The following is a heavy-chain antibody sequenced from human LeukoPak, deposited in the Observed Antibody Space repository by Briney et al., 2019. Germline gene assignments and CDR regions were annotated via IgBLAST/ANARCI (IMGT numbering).Heavy chain of an antibody. CDR1: GDSITSSTYY. D-gene: IGHD2-21*01. J-gene: IGHJ5*02. V-gene: IGHV4-39*02. CDR2: IYYSGTT. CDR3: ARYHRVDSSFAP. Sequence: PSETLSLTCTISGDSITSSTYYWGWIRQPPGKGLEWIGSIYYSGTTYYNPSLKSRVIISVDTSKNHFSLKLSSVTAADTAVYYCARYHRVDSSFAPWGQGALVTVSS.